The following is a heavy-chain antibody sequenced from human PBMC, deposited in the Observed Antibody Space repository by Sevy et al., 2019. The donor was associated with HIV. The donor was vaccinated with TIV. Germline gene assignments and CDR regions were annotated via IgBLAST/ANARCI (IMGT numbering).Heavy chain of an antibody. CDR1: GFTFSSYS. V-gene: IGHV3-21*01. CDR3: ARDLGSGGY. CDR2: ISSSSSYI. D-gene: IGHD1-26*01. Sequence: GGSLRLSCAASGFTFSSYSMNWVRQAPGKGLEWVSSISSSSSYIYYADSVKGRITITRDNAKNSLYLQMNSLRAEDTAVYYCARDLGSGGYWGQGTLVTVSS. J-gene: IGHJ4*02.